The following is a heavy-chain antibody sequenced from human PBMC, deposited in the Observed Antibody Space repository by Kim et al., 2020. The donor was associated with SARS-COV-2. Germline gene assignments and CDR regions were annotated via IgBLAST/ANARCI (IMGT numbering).Heavy chain of an antibody. J-gene: IGHJ3*02. CDR2: IYSGGDT. CDR3: AKSGMAMAGQGGACDI. V-gene: IGHV3-53*01. D-gene: IGHD6-19*01. CDR1: GFTVYNNY. Sequence: GGSLRLSCAASGFTVYNNYMNWVRQAPGKGLEWVSVIYSGGDTYYADSVTGRFTISRDDSKNTLFLHMNSLRADDTALYYCAKSGMAMAGQGGACDICG.